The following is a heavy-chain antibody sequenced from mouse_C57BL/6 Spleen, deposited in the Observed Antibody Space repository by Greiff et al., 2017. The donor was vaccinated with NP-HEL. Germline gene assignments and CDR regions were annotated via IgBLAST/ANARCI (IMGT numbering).Heavy chain of an antibody. D-gene: IGHD2-1*01. Sequence: QVQLQQPGAELVMPGASVKLSCKASGYTFTSYWMHWVKQRPGQGLEWIGEIDPSDSYTNYNQQFKGKSTLTVDNSSSTAYMQLSSLTSEDSAVYYCARYGNPYFDVWGTGTTVTVSS. CDR3: ARYGNPYFDV. CDR1: GYTFTSYW. CDR2: IDPSDSYT. J-gene: IGHJ1*03. V-gene: IGHV1-69*01.